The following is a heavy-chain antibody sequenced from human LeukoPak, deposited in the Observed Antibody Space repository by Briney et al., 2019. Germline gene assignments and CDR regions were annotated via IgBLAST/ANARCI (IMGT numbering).Heavy chain of an antibody. J-gene: IGHJ4*02. D-gene: IGHD2-2*02. CDR1: GFTFSSNS. CDR3: ARGACSSTSCYIAY. Sequence: GGSLRLSCAASGFTFSSNSMNWVRQAPGKGLEWVSSISSSSNYIYYADSVKGRFTISRDNAKNSLYLQMNSLRAEDTAVYYCARGACSSTSCYIAYWGQGTLVTVSS. CDR2: ISSSSNYI. V-gene: IGHV3-21*01.